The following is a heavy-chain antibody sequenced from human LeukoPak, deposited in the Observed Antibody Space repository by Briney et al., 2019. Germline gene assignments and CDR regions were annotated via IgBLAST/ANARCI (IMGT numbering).Heavy chain of an antibody. CDR1: GFTFSSYW. CDR2: INTDGSST. CDR3: ARCYYGDSAFDP. D-gene: IGHD4-17*01. J-gene: IGHJ5*02. V-gene: IGHV3-74*01. Sequence: GGSLRLSCAASGFTFSSYWMHWVRQAPGKGLVWVSRINTDGSSTYYADSVKGRFTISRDNSKNTLYLQMNSLRAEDTAVYYCARCYYGDSAFDPWGQGTLVTVSS.